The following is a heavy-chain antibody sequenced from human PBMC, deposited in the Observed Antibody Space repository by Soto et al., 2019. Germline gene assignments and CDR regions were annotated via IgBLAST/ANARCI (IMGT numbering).Heavy chain of an antibody. CDR3: ARPEAYGSGSYSLDS. V-gene: IGHV1-46*01. CDR1: GYPFTPYH. D-gene: IGHD3-10*01. Sequence: QVQLVQSGAEVKKPGASVKVSCKASGYPFTPYHLHWVRQAPGQGPEWMGMVYVTGTGTRSAQKFQGRLSMTRDRSTRTVYMDLSSLRSEDTAVYYCARPEAYGSGSYSLDSWGQGTLVTVSS. J-gene: IGHJ4*02. CDR2: VYVTGTGT.